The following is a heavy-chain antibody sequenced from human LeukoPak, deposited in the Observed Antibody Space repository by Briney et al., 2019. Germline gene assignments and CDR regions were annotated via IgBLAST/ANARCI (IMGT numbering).Heavy chain of an antibody. V-gene: IGHV1-2*06. CDR1: GYTFTGYY. Sequence: ASVKVSCKASGYTFTGYYMHWVRQAPGQGLKWMGRINPNSGGTNYAQKFQGRVIMTRDTSISTAYMELSRLRSDDTAVYYCARADCSSTSCLNAFDIWGQGTMVTVSS. D-gene: IGHD2-2*01. J-gene: IGHJ3*02. CDR2: INPNSGGT. CDR3: ARADCSSTSCLNAFDI.